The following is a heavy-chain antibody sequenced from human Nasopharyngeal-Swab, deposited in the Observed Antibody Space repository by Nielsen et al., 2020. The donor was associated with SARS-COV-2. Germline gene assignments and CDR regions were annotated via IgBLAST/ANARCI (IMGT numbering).Heavy chain of an antibody. D-gene: IGHD3-10*01. J-gene: IGHJ1*01. CDR3: ATRGR. CDR1: GGPFSGYY. CDR2: IDHNGIT. Sequence: SDTLSLTFALNGGPFSGYYWGWIRQPPGKGLEWIGEIDHNGITNYSPSLKSRVTISLDTSKNQFFLNLTSVTAADTAMYFCATRGRWGQGTLVTVSS. V-gene: IGHV4-34*01.